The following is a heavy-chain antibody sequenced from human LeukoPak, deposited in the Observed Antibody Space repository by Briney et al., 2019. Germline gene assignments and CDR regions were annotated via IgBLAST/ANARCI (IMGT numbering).Heavy chain of an antibody. CDR2: INHSGST. Sequence: SETLSLTCAVYGGSFSGYYWSWIRQPPGKGLEWIGEINHSGSTNYNPSLKSRVTISVDTSKNQFSLKLSSVTAADTAVYYCASSMEDYFQHWGQGTLVTVSS. CDR1: GGSFSGYY. CDR3: ASSMEDYFQH. D-gene: IGHD2-8*01. J-gene: IGHJ1*01. V-gene: IGHV4-34*01.